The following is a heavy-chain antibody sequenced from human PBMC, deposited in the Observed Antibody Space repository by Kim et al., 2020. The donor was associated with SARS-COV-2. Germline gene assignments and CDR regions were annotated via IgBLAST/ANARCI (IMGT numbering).Heavy chain of an antibody. CDR1: GFTFSSYE. D-gene: IGHD5-12*01. J-gene: IGHJ6*02. CDR3: AREGPEGWSRDGYNLYYYYGMDV. V-gene: IGHV3-48*03. Sequence: GGSLRLSCAASGFTFSSYEMNWVRQAPGKGLEWVSYISSSGSTIYYADSVKGRFTISRDNAKNSLYLQMNSLRAEDTAVYYCAREGPEGWSRDGYNLYYYYGMDVWGQGTTVTVSS. CDR2: ISSSGSTI.